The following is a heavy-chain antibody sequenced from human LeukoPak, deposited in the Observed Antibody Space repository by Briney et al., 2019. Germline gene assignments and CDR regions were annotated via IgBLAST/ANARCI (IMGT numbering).Heavy chain of an antibody. CDR2: IRYDGSNK. Sequence: AGGSLRLSCAASGFTFSSHGMHWVRQAPGKGLEWVAFIRYDGSNKYYADSVKGRFTISRDNSKNTLYLQMNSLRAEDTAVYYCAKEVTYYYGSAPNWFDPWGQGTLVTVSS. CDR3: AKEVTYYYGSAPNWFDP. D-gene: IGHD3-10*01. V-gene: IGHV3-30*02. CDR1: GFTFSSHG. J-gene: IGHJ5*02.